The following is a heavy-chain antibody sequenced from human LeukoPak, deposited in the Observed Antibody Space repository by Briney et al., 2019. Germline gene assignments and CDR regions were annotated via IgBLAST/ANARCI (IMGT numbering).Heavy chain of an antibody. CDR3: ARDRDSSSWSSRRVGDYFDY. CDR1: GFTFSSYA. J-gene: IGHJ4*02. V-gene: IGHV3-23*01. D-gene: IGHD6-13*01. CDR2: ISGNSGNT. Sequence: GGSLSLSCAASGFTFSSYAMSWVRPAPGMGLEWVSAISGNSGNTHYADSVKGRFTISRDNSKNTLYLQMNSLRAEDTAVYYCARDRDSSSWSSRRVGDYFDYWGQGTLVTVSS.